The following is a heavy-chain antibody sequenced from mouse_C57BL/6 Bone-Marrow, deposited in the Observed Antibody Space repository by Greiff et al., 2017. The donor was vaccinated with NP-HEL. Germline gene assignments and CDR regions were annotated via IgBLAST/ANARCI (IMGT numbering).Heavy chain of an antibody. CDR2: IDPETGGT. D-gene: IGHD1-1*01. Sequence: QVQLQQSGAELVRPGASVTLSCKASGYTFTDYEMHWVKQTPVHGLEWIGAIDPETGGTAYNQKFKGKAILTADKSSSTAYLELRSLTSEDSAVYYCTKRGGVYYGPYYAMDYWGQGTSVTVSS. CDR3: TKRGGVYYGPYYAMDY. CDR1: GYTFTDYE. V-gene: IGHV1-15*01. J-gene: IGHJ4*01.